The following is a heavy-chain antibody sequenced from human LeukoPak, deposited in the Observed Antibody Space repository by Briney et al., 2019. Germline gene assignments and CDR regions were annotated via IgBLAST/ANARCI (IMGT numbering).Heavy chain of an antibody. Sequence: SQTLSLTCAISGDSVSSNSAVAWNWLRQSPSRGLERLGRTYYRSKWNNDYAVSVKSRITINPDTSKNQFSLHLNSVTPEDTAVYYCARGRNSGFDYWGQGTLVTVSS. CDR3: ARGRNSGFDY. D-gene: IGHD2/OR15-2a*01. CDR2: TYYRSKWNN. J-gene: IGHJ4*02. V-gene: IGHV6-1*01. CDR1: GDSVSSNSAVA.